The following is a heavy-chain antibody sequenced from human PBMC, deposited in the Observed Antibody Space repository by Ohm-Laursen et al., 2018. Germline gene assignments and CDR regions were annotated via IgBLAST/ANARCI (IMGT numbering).Heavy chain of an antibody. D-gene: IGHD6-19*01. J-gene: IGHJ1*01. CDR3: AKASGLVLIDYFQH. V-gene: IGHV3-23*01. CDR1: GFTFSSYA. CDR2: IGGGGDST. Sequence: SLRLSCAASGFTFSSYAMSWVRQAPGKGLEWVSAIGGGGDSTYYADSVKGRFTISRDNSKNTLYLQMDSLRDEDTAVYYCAKASGLVLIDYFQHWGQGTLVTVSS.